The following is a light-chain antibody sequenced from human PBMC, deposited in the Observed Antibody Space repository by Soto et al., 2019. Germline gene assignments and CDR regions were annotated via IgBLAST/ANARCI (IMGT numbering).Light chain of an antibody. CDR2: GAS. J-gene: IGKJ1*01. Sequence: EIVLTQSPGTLSLSPGEGATLSCRASQSVSSSYLAWYQQKPGQAPRLLIYGASSRATGIPDRFSGSGSGTDFTLTISRLEPEDFAVYYCQQYGSSLPLTFGQGTKVDIK. CDR1: QSVSSSY. CDR3: QQYGSSLPLT. V-gene: IGKV3-20*01.